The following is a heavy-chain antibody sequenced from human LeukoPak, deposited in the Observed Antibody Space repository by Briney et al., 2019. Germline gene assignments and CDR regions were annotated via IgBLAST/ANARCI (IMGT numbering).Heavy chain of an antibody. V-gene: IGHV3-23*01. CDR1: GFTFSSYA. J-gene: IGHJ3*02. Sequence: GGSLRLSCAASGFTFSSYAMSWVRQAPGNGLEWVAAIIGGGGHTYYADSVKGRFTISRDHSQSTVYLQMNSLRAEDTAVYYCAKEDSSGCYFSSRLYDAFDIWGQGTMVTVSS. CDR2: IIGGGGHT. D-gene: IGHD6-19*01. CDR3: AKEDSSGCYFSSRLYDAFDI.